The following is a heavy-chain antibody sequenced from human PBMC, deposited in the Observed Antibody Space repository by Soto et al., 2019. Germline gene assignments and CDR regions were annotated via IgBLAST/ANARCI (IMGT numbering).Heavy chain of an antibody. Sequence: ASVKVSCKASVFTSSGISWVRQDPGQRLEWMGWISTHNGNTIYAQKFQGRVIMTMDTSTTTVYMELRSLRPDDTAVYLCAREGILGLFDGYELWGQGTMVTVS. CDR2: ISTHNGNT. CDR3: AREGILGLFDGYEL. CDR1: VFTSSG. D-gene: IGHD3-3*01. J-gene: IGHJ3*01. V-gene: IGHV1-18*04.